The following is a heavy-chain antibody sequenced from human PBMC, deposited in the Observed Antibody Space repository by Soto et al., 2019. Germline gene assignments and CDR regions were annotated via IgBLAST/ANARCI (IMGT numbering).Heavy chain of an antibody. V-gene: IGHV3-53*01. CDR2: IYSGGST. J-gene: IGHJ6*01. CDR1: GFTVSSNY. D-gene: IGHD1-26*01. CDR3: ARDMSGGTYNYYYGMDV. Sequence: PGGSLRLSCAASGFTVSSNYMSWVRQAPGKGLEWVSVIYSGGSTYYADSVKGRFTISRDNFKNTLYLQMNSLRADDTAVYYCARDMSGGTYNYYYGMDVWGQGTTVTVSS.